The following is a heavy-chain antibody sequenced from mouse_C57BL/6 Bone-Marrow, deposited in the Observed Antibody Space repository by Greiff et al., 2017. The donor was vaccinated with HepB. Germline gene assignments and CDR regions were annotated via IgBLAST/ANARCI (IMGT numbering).Heavy chain of an antibody. CDR3: VRNWAYAMDY. Sequence: EVQLVESGGGLVQPKGSLKLSCAASGFSFNTYAMNWVRQAPGKGLEWVARIRSKSNNYATYYADSVKDRFTISRDDSESMLYLQMNNLKTEDTAMYYCVRNWAYAMDYWGQGTSVTVSS. D-gene: IGHD4-1*01. J-gene: IGHJ4*01. V-gene: IGHV10-1*01. CDR2: IRSKSNNYAT. CDR1: GFSFNTYA.